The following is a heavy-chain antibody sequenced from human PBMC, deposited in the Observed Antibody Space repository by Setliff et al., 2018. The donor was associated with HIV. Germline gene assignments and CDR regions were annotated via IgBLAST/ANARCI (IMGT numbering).Heavy chain of an antibody. CDR3: ARGGSNSWSPFDY. Sequence: GGSLRLSCEMSGYIFKDYGMNWVRQAPGKGLEWVAFIRYDGSKKYYADSVKGRFTVSRDNFKNTLYLQMNSLRAEDTAVYYCARGGSNSWSPFDYWGQGTLVTVSS. CDR2: IRYDGSKK. V-gene: IGHV3-30*02. J-gene: IGHJ4*02. D-gene: IGHD6-13*01. CDR1: GYIFKDYG.